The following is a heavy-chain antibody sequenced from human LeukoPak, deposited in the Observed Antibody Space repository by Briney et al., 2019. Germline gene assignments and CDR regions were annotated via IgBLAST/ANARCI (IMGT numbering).Heavy chain of an antibody. CDR2: FGSSNRYI. CDR1: GFTFSDYT. V-gene: IGHV3-21*04. J-gene: IGHJ6*02. CDR3: ARDQVVAGYYYYYGMDV. D-gene: IGHD2-15*01. Sequence: GGSLRLSCAASGFTFSDYTMNWVRQAPGKGLEWISSFGSSNRYIYYADSVKGRFTISGDNAKNSLYLQMNYLRAEDTAVYYCARDQVVAGYYYYYGMDVWGQGTTVTVSS.